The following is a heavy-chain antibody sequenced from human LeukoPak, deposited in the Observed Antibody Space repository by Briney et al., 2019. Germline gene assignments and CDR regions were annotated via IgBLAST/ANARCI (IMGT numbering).Heavy chain of an antibody. D-gene: IGHD2/OR15-2a*01. CDR2: IYYSGST. CDR1: GGSISSYY. Sequence: SETLSLTCTVSGGSISSYYWSWIRQPPGKGLEWIGYIYYSGSTNYNPSLKSRVTISVDTSKNQFSLKLSSVTAADTAVYYCARRSERIDWYFDLWGRGTLVTVSS. V-gene: IGHV4-59*08. J-gene: IGHJ2*01. CDR3: ARRSERIDWYFDL.